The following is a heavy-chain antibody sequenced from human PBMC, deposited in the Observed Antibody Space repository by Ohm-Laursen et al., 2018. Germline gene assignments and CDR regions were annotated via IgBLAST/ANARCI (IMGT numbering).Heavy chain of an antibody. D-gene: IGHD3-9*01. Sequence: SQTLSLTCAVSGYSISSGYYWGWIRQPPGKGLEWIGTIDHRGSTYYNPSLKSRITISVDTSKNQFSLKLTSVTAADTAVYYCARGETTIFFDSWGQGALVTVSS. J-gene: IGHJ4*02. CDR1: GYSISSGYY. CDR2: IDHRGST. CDR3: ARGETTIFFDS. V-gene: IGHV4-38-2*01.